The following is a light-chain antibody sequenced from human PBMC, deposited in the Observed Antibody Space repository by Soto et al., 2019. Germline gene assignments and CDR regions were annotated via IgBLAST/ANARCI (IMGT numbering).Light chain of an antibody. CDR2: GAS. Sequence: EVVMTQSPATLSVSPGERATLSCWASETVATNLAWYQQKPGQAPRLLISGASTRAAGISDRFSGSGSGTEFTLTISSLQSEDFAVYYCQQYNNWPPLTFGGGTKVDIK. CDR3: QQYNNWPPLT. CDR1: ETVATN. J-gene: IGKJ4*01. V-gene: IGKV3-15*01.